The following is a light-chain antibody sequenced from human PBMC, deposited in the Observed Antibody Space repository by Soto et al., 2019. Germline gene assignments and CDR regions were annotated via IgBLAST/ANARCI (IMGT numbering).Light chain of an antibody. CDR1: QTVNSDY. CDR2: GVF. V-gene: IGKV3-20*01. J-gene: IGKJ2*01. Sequence: ETVLTQSPGTVSLSPGERATLSCTTSQTVNSDYLAWYQQKPGQAPSLLIYGVFNRATGIPDRFSGSGSGTYFTLTISGLEPEDSAVYYCQHYDGSPPTFCQGTNLE. CDR3: QHYDGSPPT.